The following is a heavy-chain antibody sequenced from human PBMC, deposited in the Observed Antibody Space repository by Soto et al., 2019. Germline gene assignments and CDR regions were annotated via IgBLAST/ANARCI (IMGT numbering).Heavy chain of an antibody. CDR3: ARRARPDFYYMDV. V-gene: IGHV3-64*01. D-gene: IGHD6-6*01. J-gene: IGHJ6*03. CDR1: GFTFSSYG. Sequence: GGSLRLSCAASGFTFSSYGMHWVRQAPGKGLEYVAGISSNGSNTYYANSVQGRFTISRDNSKNTVYLQMGSLRPEDMAVYYCARRARPDFYYMDVWGKGTTVTVSS. CDR2: ISSNGSNT.